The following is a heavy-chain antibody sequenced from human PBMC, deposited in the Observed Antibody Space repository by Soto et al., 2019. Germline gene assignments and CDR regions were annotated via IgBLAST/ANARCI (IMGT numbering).Heavy chain of an antibody. V-gene: IGHV4-34*01. CDR3: ARGRVVEVSARHYNWYDP. D-gene: IGHD2-15*01. CDR2: INHSGST. CDR1: GGSFSGYY. J-gene: IGHJ5*02. Sequence: PSETLSLTCAVYGGSFSGYYWSWIRQPPGKGLEWIVEINHSGSTNYNPSLKSRVTISVDTSKNQFSLKLSSVTAADTAVYYCARGRVVEVSARHYNWYDPWRQGTLVTVSS.